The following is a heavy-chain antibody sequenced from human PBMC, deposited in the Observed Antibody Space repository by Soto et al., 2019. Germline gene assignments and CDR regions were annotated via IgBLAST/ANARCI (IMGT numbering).Heavy chain of an antibody. V-gene: IGHV4-30-4*01. D-gene: IGHD3-22*01. Sequence: SETLSLTCTVSGGSISSGDYYWSWIRQPPGKGLEWIGYIYYSGSTYYNPSLKSRVTISVDTSKNQFSLKLSSVTAADTTVYYCARALLTPNYYDSSGFWFDPWGQGTLVTVSS. CDR1: GGSISSGDYY. CDR2: IYYSGST. J-gene: IGHJ5*02. CDR3: ARALLTPNYYDSSGFWFDP.